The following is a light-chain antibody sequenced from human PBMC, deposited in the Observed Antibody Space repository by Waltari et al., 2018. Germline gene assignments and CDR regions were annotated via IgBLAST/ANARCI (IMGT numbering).Light chain of an antibody. V-gene: IGKV2-28*01. CDR1: PSLLHSNGYNY. CDR2: LGS. CDR3: MQALQTRIT. J-gene: IGKJ5*01. Sequence: DIVMTQSPLSLPVTPGEPASISCRSSPSLLHSNGYNYLDWYLQKPGQSPQLLIYLGSNRASGVPDRFSGSGSGTDFTLKISRVEAEDVGVYYCMQALQTRITFGQGTRLEIK.